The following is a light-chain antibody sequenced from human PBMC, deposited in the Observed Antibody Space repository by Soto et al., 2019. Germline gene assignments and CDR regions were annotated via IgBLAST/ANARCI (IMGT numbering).Light chain of an antibody. V-gene: IGLV2-14*01. J-gene: IGLJ1*01. CDR3: SSYTSRRTQV. Sequence: QSALTQPASVSGSPGQSITISCTGTSSDVGGFNYVSWYQQHPGKAPELMIYEVSNRPSGVSNRFSGSKSGNTASLTISGLQAEDEADYYCSSYTSRRTQVFGTGTKLTVL. CDR1: SSDVGGFNY. CDR2: EVS.